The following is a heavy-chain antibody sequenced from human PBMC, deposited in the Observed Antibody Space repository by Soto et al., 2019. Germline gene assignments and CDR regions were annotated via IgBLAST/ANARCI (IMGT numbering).Heavy chain of an antibody. CDR3: AKDEFGIAVTGPFDY. Sequence: GGSLRLSCGASGFTFSSYGMHWVRQSPGKGLEWVAVISYDGVMSYYADSVKGRFTISRDNSNDTLYLQINSLRAEDTAVYYCAKDEFGIAVTGPFDYWGQGTLVTVSS. CDR1: GFTFSSYG. D-gene: IGHD6-19*01. CDR2: ISYDGVMS. J-gene: IGHJ4*02. V-gene: IGHV3-30*18.